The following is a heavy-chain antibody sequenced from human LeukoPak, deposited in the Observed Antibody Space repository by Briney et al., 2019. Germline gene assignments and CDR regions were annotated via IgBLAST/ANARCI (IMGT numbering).Heavy chain of an antibody. CDR2: IYSGGST. V-gene: IGHV3-53*01. D-gene: IGHD6-19*01. CDR1: GFTVSSNY. J-gene: IGHJ4*02. CDR3: ARDPSSGWYYFDY. Sequence: PGGSLRLSCAASGFTVSSNYMSWVRQAPGKGLEWVSVIYSGGSTYYADSVKGRFTISRDNSKNTLDLQMNSLRAEDTAVYYCARDPSSGWYYFDYWGQGTLVTVSS.